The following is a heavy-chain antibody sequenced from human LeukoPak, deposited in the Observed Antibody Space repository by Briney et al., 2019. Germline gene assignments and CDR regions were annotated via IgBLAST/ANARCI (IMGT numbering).Heavy chain of an antibody. Sequence: GGSLRLSCAASGFTFDDYAMHWVRHAPGRGLEWVSGISWNSGIIGYADSVKGRFTISRDNAKSSLYLQMNSLRAEDTAVDYCARERGIWEWELLGACAFDIWGQRTMVTVSS. J-gene: IGHJ3*02. CDR3: ARERGIWEWELLGACAFDI. V-gene: IGHV3-9*01. CDR2: ISWNSGII. CDR1: GFTFDDYA. D-gene: IGHD1-26*01.